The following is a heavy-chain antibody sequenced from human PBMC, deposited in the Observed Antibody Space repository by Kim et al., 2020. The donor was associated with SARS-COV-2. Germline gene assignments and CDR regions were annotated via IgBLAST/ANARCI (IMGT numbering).Heavy chain of an antibody. CDR3: AKDRRERYYYDSSGYPPGYFDY. CDR2: ISGSGGST. V-gene: IGHV3-23*01. D-gene: IGHD3-22*01. Sequence: GGSLRLSCAASGFTFSSYAMSWVRQAPGKGLELVSAISGSGGSTYYADSVKGRFTISRDNSKNTLYLQMNSLRAEDTAVYYCAKDRRERYYYDSSGYPPGYFDYWGQGTLVTVSS. J-gene: IGHJ4*02. CDR1: GFTFSSYA.